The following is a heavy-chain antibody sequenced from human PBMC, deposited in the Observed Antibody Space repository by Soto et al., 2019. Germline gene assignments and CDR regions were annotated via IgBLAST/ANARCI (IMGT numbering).Heavy chain of an antibody. J-gene: IGHJ6*01. CDR1: GGSISSGYYY. D-gene: IGHD3-3*01. CDR3: ASRRQEIFGVVITRETYYYGMDV. Sequence: SDTLSLTCSVSGGSISSGYYYWSWIRQPPGKGLEWIGNIYYSGNTYYNPSLKSRLIISIDTSKNQFSLKVGSVTAADTAVYYCASRRQEIFGVVITRETYYYGMDVWG. CDR2: IYYSGNT. V-gene: IGHV4-30-4*02.